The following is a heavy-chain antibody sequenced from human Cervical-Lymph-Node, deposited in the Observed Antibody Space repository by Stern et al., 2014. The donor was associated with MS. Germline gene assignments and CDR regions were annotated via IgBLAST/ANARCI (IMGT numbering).Heavy chain of an antibody. CDR1: GGSISSYY. D-gene: IGHD6-13*01. Sequence: QVQLQESGPGLVKPSETLSLTCTVSGGSISSYYWSWIRQPAGKGLEWIGRIYTSGSTNYNPSPKSRGTLPVSTVTHPFSLKLGSVTAADTAVYYCARDSTASWYDYWGQGTLVTVSS. CDR3: ARDSTASWYDY. J-gene: IGHJ4*02. CDR2: IYTSGST. V-gene: IGHV4-4*07.